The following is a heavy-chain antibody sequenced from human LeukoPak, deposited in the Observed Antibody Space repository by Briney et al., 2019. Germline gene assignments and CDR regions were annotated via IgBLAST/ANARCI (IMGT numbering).Heavy chain of an antibody. V-gene: IGHV1-69*04. CDR2: IIPTFGIA. CDR3: ASPWGSPTSYGMDV. D-gene: IGHD7-27*01. Sequence: SVKVSCKASGGTFSSYAISWVRQAPGQGLEWMGRIIPTFGIANYAQKFQGRVTITADKSTSTAYMELSSLRSEDTAVYYCASPWGSPTSYGMDVWGQGTTVTVSS. J-gene: IGHJ6*02. CDR1: GGTFSSYA.